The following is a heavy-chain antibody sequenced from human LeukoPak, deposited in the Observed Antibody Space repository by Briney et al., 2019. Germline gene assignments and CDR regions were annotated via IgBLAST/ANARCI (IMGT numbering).Heavy chain of an antibody. CDR3: ARGLGRLYYYYYMDV. J-gene: IGHJ6*03. Sequence: GGSLRLSCAASGFTFSSYSMNWVRQAPGKGLEWVSSISSSSSYIYYADSVKGRFTISRDNAKNSLYLQMNSLRPEDTALYHCARGLGRLYYYYYMDVWGKGTTVTISS. CDR1: GFTFSSYS. CDR2: ISSSSSYI. D-gene: IGHD6-25*01. V-gene: IGHV3-21*04.